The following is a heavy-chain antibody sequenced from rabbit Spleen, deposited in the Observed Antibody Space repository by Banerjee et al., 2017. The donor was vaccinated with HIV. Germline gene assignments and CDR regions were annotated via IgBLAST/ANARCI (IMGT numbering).Heavy chain of an antibody. CDR3: ARTYGVGGTNGNYNL. CDR1: GFSFSSSYY. D-gene: IGHD2-1*01. V-gene: IGHV1S45*01. J-gene: IGHJ4*01. Sequence: QEQLEESGGDLVKPEGSLTLTCTASGFSFSSSYYMCWVRQAPGKGLEWIGCIYTGTGSTYYASWAKGRFTISKTSSTTVTLQMTSLTAAETATYFCARTYGVGGTNGNYNLWGPGTLVTVS. CDR2: IYTGTGST.